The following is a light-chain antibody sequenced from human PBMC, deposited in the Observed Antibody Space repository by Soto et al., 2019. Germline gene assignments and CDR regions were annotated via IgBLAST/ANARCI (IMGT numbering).Light chain of an antibody. V-gene: IGLV2-14*01. Sequence: SALTQPASVSGSTGQSIAISCTGTSSDVGGYNYVSWYQQHPGKAPKLMIYEVSNRPSGVSNRFSGSKSGNTASLTISGLQAEDEADYYCSSYTSSSTLVVFGTGTNVTVL. CDR1: SSDVGGYNY. J-gene: IGLJ1*01. CDR3: SSYTSSSTLVV. CDR2: EVS.